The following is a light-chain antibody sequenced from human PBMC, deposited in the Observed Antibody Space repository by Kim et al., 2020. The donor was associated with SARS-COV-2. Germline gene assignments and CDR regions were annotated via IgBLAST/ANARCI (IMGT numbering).Light chain of an antibody. V-gene: IGKV1-8*01. CDR1: QDIRSY. CDR3: QQYYSYPPYT. Sequence: STGDRVTITCRTNQDIRSYLAWYQQKPGKAPKLLISGASALQSGVPSRFSGSGSGTEFTLTIRYLQSEDFATYYCQQYYSYPPYTFGPGTKLEI. CDR2: GAS. J-gene: IGKJ2*01.